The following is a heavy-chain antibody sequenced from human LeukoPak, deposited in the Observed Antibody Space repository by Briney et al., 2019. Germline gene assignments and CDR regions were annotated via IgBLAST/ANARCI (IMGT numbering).Heavy chain of an antibody. V-gene: IGHV4-59*01. CDR2: IYESGGT. CDR3: TRGRADFFYASGLAY. CDR1: GGSISEYY. Sequence: PSETLSLTCNVSGGSISEYYWSWIRQSPGKGLEWIGYIYESGGTKYNPPPRSRFPITLDTSKTQVSLKVTSLTAADTAVYCGTRGRADFFYASGLAYWGQGIPVTVSS. J-gene: IGHJ4*02. D-gene: IGHD3-10*01.